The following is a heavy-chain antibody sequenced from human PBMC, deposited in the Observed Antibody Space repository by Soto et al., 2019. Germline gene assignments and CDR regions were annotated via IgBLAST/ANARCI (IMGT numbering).Heavy chain of an antibody. CDR1: GGSISSSSYY. CDR2: IYYSGST. CDR3: ASREITGTTSGLNWFDP. D-gene: IGHD1-20*01. J-gene: IGHJ5*02. V-gene: IGHV4-39*01. Sequence: SETLSLTCTVSGGSISSSSYYWGWIRQPPGKGLEWIGSIYYSGSTYYNPSLKSRVTISVDTSKNQFSLKLSSVTAADTAVYYCASREITGTTSGLNWFDPWGQGTLVTVFS.